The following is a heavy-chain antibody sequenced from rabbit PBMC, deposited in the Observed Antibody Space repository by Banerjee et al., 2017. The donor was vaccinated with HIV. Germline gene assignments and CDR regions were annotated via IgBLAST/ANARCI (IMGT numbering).Heavy chain of an antibody. J-gene: IGHJ4*01. CDR1: GFIFSDNYA. CDR3: ARGSGWLNYFNL. CDR2: IDAGSSGST. D-gene: IGHD4-1*01. V-gene: IGHV1S40*01. Sequence: QSLEESGGGLVQPGGSLKLSCKASGFIFSDNYAMCWVRQAPGKGLEWIACIDAGSSGSTYYASWAKGRFTISKTSSTTVTLQMTSLTVADTATYFCARGSGWLNYFNLWGQGTLVTVS.